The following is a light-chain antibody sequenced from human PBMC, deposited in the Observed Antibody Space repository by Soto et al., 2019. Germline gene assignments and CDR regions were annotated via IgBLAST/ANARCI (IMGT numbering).Light chain of an antibody. V-gene: IGLV2-14*03. Sequence: QSALTQPASVSGSPGQAITISCSGTSSDVGAFNYVSWYQQHPGKAPKLMIYDVSNRPSGVSNRFSCSKSGNTASLTISGLRAEDEADYYCNSYTSNNTYVFGTGTKPPS. CDR1: SSDVGAFNY. J-gene: IGLJ1*01. CDR2: DVS. CDR3: NSYTSNNTYV.